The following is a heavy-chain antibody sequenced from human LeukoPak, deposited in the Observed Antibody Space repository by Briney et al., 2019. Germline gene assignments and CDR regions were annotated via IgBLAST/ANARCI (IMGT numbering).Heavy chain of an antibody. CDR2: INPNSGGT. V-gene: IGHV1-2*02. J-gene: IGHJ4*02. D-gene: IGHD6-13*01. CDR1: GYTFTGYY. Sequence: ASVKVSCKASGYTFTGYYMHWVRQAPGQGLEWMGWINPNSGGTNYAQKFQGRVTMTRDTSISTAYMELSRLRSDDTAVYYCARYRSSSWTRSLFDYWGQGTLATVSS. CDR3: ARYRSSSWTRSLFDY.